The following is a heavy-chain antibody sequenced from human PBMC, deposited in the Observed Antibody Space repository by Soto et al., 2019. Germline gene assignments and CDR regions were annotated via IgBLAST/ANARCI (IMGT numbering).Heavy chain of an antibody. CDR3: AREATRFGELSVDAFDI. J-gene: IGHJ3*02. D-gene: IGHD3-10*01. CDR2: ISSSSSYI. V-gene: IGHV3-21*01. Sequence: GSLRLSCAASGFTFSSYSMNWVRQAPGKGLEWVSSISSSSSYIYYADSVKGRFTISRDNAKNSLYLQMNSLRAEDTAVYYCAREATRFGELSVDAFDIWGQGTMVTVSS. CDR1: GFTFSSYS.